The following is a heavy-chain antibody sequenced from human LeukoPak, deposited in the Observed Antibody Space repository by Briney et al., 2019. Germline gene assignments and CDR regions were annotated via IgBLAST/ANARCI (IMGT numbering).Heavy chain of an antibody. CDR3: ARQLYSSGWYDY. CDR2: IYYSGST. J-gene: IGHJ4*02. Sequence: MASETLSLTCTVSGGSISSYYWSWIRQPPGKGLEWIGYIYYSGSTNYNPSLKSRVTISVDTSKNQFSLKLSSVTAADTAVYYCARQLYSSGWYDYWGQGTLVTVSS. V-gene: IGHV4-59*08. CDR1: GGSISSYY. D-gene: IGHD6-19*01.